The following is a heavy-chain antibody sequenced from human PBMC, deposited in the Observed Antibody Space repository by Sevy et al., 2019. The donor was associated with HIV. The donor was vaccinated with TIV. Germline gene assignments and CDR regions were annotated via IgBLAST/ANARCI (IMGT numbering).Heavy chain of an antibody. V-gene: IGHV3-23*01. CDR2: ISGGGDST. J-gene: IGHJ4*02. CDR3: AKPRGSFYFDF. CDR1: AFSFNTYA. D-gene: IGHD3-16*01. Sequence: GGSLRLSCAASAFSFNTYAMSWVRRAPGKGLEWVSTISGGGDSTFYSDSVKGRFTISRDNSKNTLYLQMNSLRAEDTAVYYGAKPRGSFYFDFWGQGTLVTVSS.